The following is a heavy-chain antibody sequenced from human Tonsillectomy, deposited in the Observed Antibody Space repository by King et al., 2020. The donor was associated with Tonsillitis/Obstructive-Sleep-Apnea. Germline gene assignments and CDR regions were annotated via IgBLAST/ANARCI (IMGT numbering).Heavy chain of an antibody. CDR2: ISAYNGNT. CDR1: GYTFTSYG. Sequence: VQLVESGAEVKKPGASVKVSCKASGYTFTSYGISWVRQAPGQGLEWMGWISAYNGNTNYAQKLQGRVTMTTDTSTSTAYMELRSLRSDDTAVYYCARTYYDVWSGYLGYDYWGQGTLVTVSS. CDR3: ARTYYDVWSGYLGYDY. J-gene: IGHJ4*02. D-gene: IGHD3-3*01. V-gene: IGHV1-18*01.